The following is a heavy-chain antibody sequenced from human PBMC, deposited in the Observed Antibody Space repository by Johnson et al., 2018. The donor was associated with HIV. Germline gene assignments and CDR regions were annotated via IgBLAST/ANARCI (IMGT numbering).Heavy chain of an antibody. J-gene: IGHJ3*02. D-gene: IGHD1-1*01. CDR1: GFTFDDYA. CDR3: ARGGIIHDAFDI. Sequence: VQLVESGGGLVQPGRSLRLSCAASGFTFDDYAMHWVRQAPGKGLEWVSAIGTAGDTYYPGSVKGRFTISRENAKNSLYLQMSSLRAEDTAVYYCARGGIIHDAFDIWGQGTMVTVSS. V-gene: IGHV3-13*01. CDR2: IGTAGDT.